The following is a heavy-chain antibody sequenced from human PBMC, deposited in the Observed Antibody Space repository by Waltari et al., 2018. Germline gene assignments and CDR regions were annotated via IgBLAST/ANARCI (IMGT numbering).Heavy chain of an antibody. Sequence: EVQLVESGGGLVQTGGSLRLSGAAPGFTFRSYWMSWVRQTPGKGLEWVANMKEDGSEIHYVDSVKGRFTISRDNARNSLYLQMNSLRVEDTAVYYCTRSGYDPFDYWGQGTLVTVSS. D-gene: IGHD5-12*01. V-gene: IGHV3-7*01. CDR3: TRSGYDPFDY. CDR2: MKEDGSEI. J-gene: IGHJ4*02. CDR1: GFTFRSYW.